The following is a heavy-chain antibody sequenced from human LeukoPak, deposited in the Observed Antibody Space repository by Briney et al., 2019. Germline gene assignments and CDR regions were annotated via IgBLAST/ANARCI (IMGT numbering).Heavy chain of an antibody. D-gene: IGHD6-19*01. V-gene: IGHV3-21*06. CDR2: VSSGGSYK. J-gene: IGHJ4*02. CDR3: AVRSRYTFIDVAGVIDS. CDR1: GLSLNNYD. Sequence: PGGSLRLSCAASGLSLNNYDMHWVRQAPGEGLEWVSSVSSGGSYKYYADSVKGRFTISRDNAKNSLYQQMNSLRGEDTAVYYCAVRSRYTFIDVAGVIDSWGQGTLVTASS.